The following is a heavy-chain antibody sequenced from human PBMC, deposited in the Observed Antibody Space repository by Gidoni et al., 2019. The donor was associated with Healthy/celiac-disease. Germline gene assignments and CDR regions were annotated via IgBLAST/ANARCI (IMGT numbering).Heavy chain of an antibody. CDR2: INHSGST. J-gene: IGHJ3*02. Sequence: QVQLQQWGAGLLKPSETLSLTCAVYGGSFSGYYWSWIRQPPGKGLAWLGEINHSGSTNYNPSLKSRVTISVDTSKNQFSLKLSSVTAADTAVYYWARGAPPMIVVVIIHSDAFDIWGQGTMVTVSS. D-gene: IGHD3-22*01. V-gene: IGHV4-34*01. CDR3: ARGAPPMIVVVIIHSDAFDI. CDR1: GGSFSGYY.